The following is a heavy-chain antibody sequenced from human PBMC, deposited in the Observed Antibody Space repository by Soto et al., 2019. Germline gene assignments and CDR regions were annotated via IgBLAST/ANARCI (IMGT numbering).Heavy chain of an antibody. D-gene: IGHD6-25*01. CDR1: GFTFDDYA. CDR3: AKDMFQAGSDDAFDI. CDR2: ISWNSGSI. Sequence: PGGSLRLSCAASGFTFDDYAMHWVRQAPGKGLEWVSGISWNSGSIGYADSVKGRFTISRDNAKNSLYLQMNSLRAEDTALYYCAKDMFQAGSDDAFDIWGQGTMVTVSS. V-gene: IGHV3-9*01. J-gene: IGHJ3*02.